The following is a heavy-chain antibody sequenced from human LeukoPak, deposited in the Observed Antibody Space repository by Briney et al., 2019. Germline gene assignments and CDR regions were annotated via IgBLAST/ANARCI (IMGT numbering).Heavy chain of an antibody. CDR3: ARSGRRWLRYYFDY. CDR2: INPNSGGT. V-gene: IGHV1-2*06. J-gene: IGHJ4*02. D-gene: IGHD6-19*01. Sequence: ASVKVSCKASGYTFTGYYMHWVRQAPGQGLERMGRINPNSGGTNYAQKFQGRVTMTRDTSISTAYMELSRLRSDDTAVYYCARSGRRWLRYYFDYWGQGTLVTVSS. CDR1: GYTFTGYY.